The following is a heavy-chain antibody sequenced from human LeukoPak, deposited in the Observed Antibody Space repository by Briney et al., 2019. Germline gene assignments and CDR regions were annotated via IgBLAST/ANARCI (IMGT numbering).Heavy chain of an antibody. CDR3: VRDLSASWYSLGF. J-gene: IGHJ4*01. D-gene: IGHD6-13*01. V-gene: IGHV3-20*04. Sequence: GGSLRLSCVAPGSSTADYGMSWVRHRPGKGLEWVSGINWDGGASAYSDSAKGRFTISRDHGQNSLFLHMRDLRDDDTALYFCVRDLSASWYSLGFWGQGALLTVSS. CDR1: GSSTADYG. CDR2: INWDGGAS.